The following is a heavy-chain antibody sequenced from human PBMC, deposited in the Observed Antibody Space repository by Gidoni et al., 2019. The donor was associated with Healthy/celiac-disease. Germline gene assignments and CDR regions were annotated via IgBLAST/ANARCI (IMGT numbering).Heavy chain of an antibody. J-gene: IGHJ4*02. V-gene: IGHV1-2*02. CDR3: ARATVTTWDY. D-gene: IGHD4-17*01. Sequence: QVQLVQSVAEVKKPGASVKVSCKASGYTFTGYSMHWVRQATGKGLEWMGWINLKSGGTNYAQKFQGRVNMTRDTSISTAYMELRRLRSDDTAVYYCARATVTTWDYWGQGTLVTVSS. CDR1: GYTFTGYS. CDR2: INLKSGGT.